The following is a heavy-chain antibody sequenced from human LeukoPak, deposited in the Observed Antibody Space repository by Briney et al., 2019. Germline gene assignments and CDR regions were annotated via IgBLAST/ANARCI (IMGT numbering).Heavy chain of an antibody. J-gene: IGHJ4*02. V-gene: IGHV3-23*01. CDR2: ISGSGGST. CDR1: GFTFSSYA. D-gene: IGHD4-17*01. Sequence: PGGSLRLSCAASGFTFSSYAMSWVRQAPGTGLEWVSAISGSGGSTYYADSVKGRFTISRDNSKNTLYLQMNSLRAEDTAVYYCAKFEGDDYGDYGHYWGQGTLVTVSS. CDR3: AKFEGDDYGDYGHY.